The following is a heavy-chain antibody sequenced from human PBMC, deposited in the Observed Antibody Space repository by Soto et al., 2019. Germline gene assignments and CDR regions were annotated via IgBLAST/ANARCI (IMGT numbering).Heavy chain of an antibody. CDR3: ARCDGSGTYCFFFGY. D-gene: IGHD3-10*01. CDR2: IYSGGST. J-gene: IGHJ4*02. V-gene: IGHV3-66*01. CDR1: GFTVSSNY. Sequence: EVQLVESGGGLVQPGGSLTLSCAASGFTVSSNYMSWVRQAQGKGLEWVSAIYSGGSTYYADSVKGRFTISRDNSKNTLYLQMNSLSSEDTAVYYCARCDGSGTYCFFFGYWGQGTLGTVSS.